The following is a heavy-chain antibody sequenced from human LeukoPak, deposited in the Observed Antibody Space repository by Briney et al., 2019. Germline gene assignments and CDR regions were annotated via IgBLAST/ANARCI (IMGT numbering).Heavy chain of an antibody. V-gene: IGHV4-38-2*02. J-gene: IGHJ4*02. CDR2: MYHSGST. CDR3: ARRSYYYGP. CDR1: GYFISSGYY. D-gene: IGHD3-10*01. Sequence: SETLSLTCTVSGYFISSGYYWGWIRQPPGKGLEWIGSMYHSGSTYYNPSLKSRVTISVDTSKNQFSLKLSSVTAADTAVYYCARRSYYYGPWGQGTLVTVSS.